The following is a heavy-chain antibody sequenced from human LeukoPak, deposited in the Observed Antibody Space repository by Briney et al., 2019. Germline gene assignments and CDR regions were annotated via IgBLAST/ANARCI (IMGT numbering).Heavy chain of an antibody. D-gene: IGHD2-15*01. V-gene: IGHV3-48*02. J-gene: IGHJ4*02. CDR2: ISSTSGDV. CDR1: GFTFSRFG. CDR3: AQKGGTDH. Sequence: GGSLRLSCVASGFTFSRFGMNWVRQAPGKGLEWISHISSTSGDVYYADSVKGRFTISRDNAKNSLYLQMSGLRNEDTAIYYCAQKGGTDHWGQGTLVTVSS.